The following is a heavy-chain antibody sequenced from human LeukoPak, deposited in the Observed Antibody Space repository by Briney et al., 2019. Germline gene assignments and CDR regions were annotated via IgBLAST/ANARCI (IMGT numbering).Heavy chain of an antibody. CDR3: ARLRYCTNGVCP. CDR2: INHSGST. J-gene: IGHJ5*02. Sequence: PSEILSLTCAVYGGSFSGYYWSWIRQPPGKGLEWIGEINHSGSTNYNPSLKSRVTISVDTSKNQFSLKLSSVTAADTAVYYCARLRYCTNGVCPWGQGTLVTVSS. V-gene: IGHV4-34*01. D-gene: IGHD2-8*01. CDR1: GGSFSGYY.